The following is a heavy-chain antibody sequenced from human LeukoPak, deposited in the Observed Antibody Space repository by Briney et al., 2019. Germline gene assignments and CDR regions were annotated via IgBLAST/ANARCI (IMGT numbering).Heavy chain of an antibody. CDR1: GISLSNYA. V-gene: IGHV3-23*01. CDR3: AKRGVVIRGILVIGYHQEAYHYDF. J-gene: IGHJ4*02. CDR2: ISERGGST. D-gene: IGHD3-10*01. Sequence: GGSLRLSCVVSGISLSNYAMTWGRQAPGKGLEWVSYISERGGSTTYADSVKGRFTISRDTSLNTLYLQMNNLRAEDTAVYFCAKRGVVIRGILVIGYHQEAYHYDFCGQGVLVTVSS.